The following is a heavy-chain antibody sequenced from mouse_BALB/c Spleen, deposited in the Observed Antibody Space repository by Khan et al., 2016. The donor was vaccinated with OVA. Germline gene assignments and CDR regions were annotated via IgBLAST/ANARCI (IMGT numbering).Heavy chain of an antibody. CDR1: GYTFTNYW. D-gene: IGHD1-1*01. V-gene: IGHV1-7*01. CDR2: INTTTDYT. Sequence: VQLQQSGAELAKPGASVKMSCKTSGYTFTNYWMHWVKQRPGQGLEWIGYINTTTDYTEFNQKFKDKATLPAHKSSSTAYVHLTSLTSEDSELYFCVNHGSSSAWFTDWGQGTLVTVSA. J-gene: IGHJ3*01. CDR3: VNHGSSSAWFTD.